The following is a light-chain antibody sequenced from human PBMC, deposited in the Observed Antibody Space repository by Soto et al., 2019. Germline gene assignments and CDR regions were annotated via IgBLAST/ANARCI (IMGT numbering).Light chain of an antibody. Sequence: EIVLTQSPDTLSLSPGERGSLSCRASQSLKTNFLAWYQQRHALAPRLLIYGAFSRVTDIPARVSGNGSGTDFTLTINRREAYDFGVYYCQHYGGSPPSTFGQGTKV. V-gene: IGKV3-20*01. CDR1: QSLKTNF. CDR2: GAF. CDR3: QHYGGSPPST. J-gene: IGKJ1*01.